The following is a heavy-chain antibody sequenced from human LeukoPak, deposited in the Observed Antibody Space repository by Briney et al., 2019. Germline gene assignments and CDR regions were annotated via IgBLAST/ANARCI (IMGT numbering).Heavy chain of an antibody. CDR1: GFTFSSHA. D-gene: IGHD5-12*01. Sequence: GGSLRLSCTPSGFTFSSHAMSWVRQAPGKGLEWVSGISGNGAGTYYGDSVKGRFTISRGNSKNTLYLQMNSLRAEDTAVYYCAKVPWESTNQDFDCWGQGTLVTVSS. V-gene: IGHV3-23*02. CDR2: ISGNGAGT. J-gene: IGHJ4*02. CDR3: AKVPWESTNQDFDC.